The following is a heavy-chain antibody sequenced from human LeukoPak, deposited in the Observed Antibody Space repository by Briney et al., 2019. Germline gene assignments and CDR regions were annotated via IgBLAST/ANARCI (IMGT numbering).Heavy chain of an antibody. CDR2: INPNSGGI. D-gene: IGHD6-13*01. CDR1: GYTFAGYY. V-gene: IGHV1-2*02. CDR3: ARDIISGSSWYGY. J-gene: IGHJ4*02. Sequence: GASVKVSCKASGYTFAGYYMHWVRQAPGQGLEWMGWINPNSGGINYAQKFQGRVTMTRDTSISTAYMGLSRLRSDDTAVYYCARDIISGSSWYGYWGQGTLVTVSS.